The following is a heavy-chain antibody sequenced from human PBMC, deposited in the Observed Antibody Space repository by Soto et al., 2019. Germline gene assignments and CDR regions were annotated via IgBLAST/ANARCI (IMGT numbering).Heavy chain of an antibody. J-gene: IGHJ6*02. CDR1: GFTFSSYW. CDR2: INSDGSST. Sequence: PVGSLRLSCAASGFTFSSYWMHWVRQAPGKGLVWVSRINSDGSSTSYADSVKGRLTISRDNAKNTLYLQMNSLRAEDTAVYYCARVNSGSYYYYYYYGMDVWGQGTTVTVSS. V-gene: IGHV3-74*01. CDR3: ARVNSGSYYYYYYYGMDV. D-gene: IGHD1-26*01.